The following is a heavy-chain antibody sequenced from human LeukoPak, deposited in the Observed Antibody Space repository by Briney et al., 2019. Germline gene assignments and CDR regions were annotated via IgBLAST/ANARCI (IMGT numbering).Heavy chain of an antibody. D-gene: IGHD3-16*01. V-gene: IGHV1-3*01. CDR1: GYTLTSYA. CDR3: AIERWGSFNWFDP. J-gene: IGHJ5*02. Sequence: ASVNVSCKASGYTLTSYAIHWVRQAPGQMLWCMGWLNGGSGATKYSQKFQGRVTITRGTSATTAYMELSSMRSEDTAVYYCAIERWGSFNWFDPWGRGTLVTVSS. CDR2: LNGGSGAT.